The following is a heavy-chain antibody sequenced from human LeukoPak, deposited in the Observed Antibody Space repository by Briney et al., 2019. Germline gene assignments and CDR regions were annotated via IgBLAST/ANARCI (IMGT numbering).Heavy chain of an antibody. Sequence: GGSLRLSCAASGFTFSSYGMSWVRQAPGKGLEWVSAISGSGGSTHYADSVKGRFTISRDNSKNTLYLQMNSLRAEDTALYYCARDRAVETPYYFDYWGQGTLVTVSS. J-gene: IGHJ4*02. CDR1: GFTFSSYG. CDR2: ISGSGGST. CDR3: ARDRAVETPYYFDY. D-gene: IGHD6-19*01. V-gene: IGHV3-23*01.